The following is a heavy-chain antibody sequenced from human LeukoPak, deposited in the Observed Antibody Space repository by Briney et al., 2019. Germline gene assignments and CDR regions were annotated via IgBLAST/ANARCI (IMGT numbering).Heavy chain of an antibody. CDR2: ISYDGSNK. D-gene: IGHD4-17*01. V-gene: IGHV3-30*18. J-gene: IGHJ6*02. Sequence: GRSLRLSCAASGFTFSSYGMHWVRQAPGKGLEWVAVISYDGSNKYYADSVKGRFTISRDNSKNTLYLQMNSLRAEDTAVYYCAKDKMPRHDYGDLDYYYGMDVWGQGTTVTVSS. CDR1: GFTFSSYG. CDR3: AKDKMPRHDYGDLDYYYGMDV.